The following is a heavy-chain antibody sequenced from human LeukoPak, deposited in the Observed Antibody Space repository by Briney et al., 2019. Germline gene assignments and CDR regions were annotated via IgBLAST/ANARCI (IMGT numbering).Heavy chain of an antibody. Sequence: GGSLRLSCAASGFTFSDYYMTWIRQAPGKGLEWVSYISSSGSTTHYADSVKGRFTISRDNAKNSLYVQMNNLRAEDTAVYYCARGPLAARQNEFDPWGQGTLVTVSS. CDR1: GFTFSDYY. V-gene: IGHV3-11*01. J-gene: IGHJ5*02. D-gene: IGHD6-13*01. CDR2: ISSSGSTT. CDR3: ARGPLAARQNEFDP.